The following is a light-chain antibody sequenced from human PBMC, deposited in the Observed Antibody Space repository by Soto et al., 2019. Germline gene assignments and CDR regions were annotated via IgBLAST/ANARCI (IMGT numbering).Light chain of an antibody. CDR3: LLYYGGAQPYVV. CDR2: STS. Sequence: QAVVTQEPSLTVSPGGTVTLTCASSTGAVTSGYYPDWFQQKPGQAPRAQIYSTSNKHSWTPARFSGSLLGGKAALTLSGLQPEDEAEYYCLLYYGGAQPYVVFGGGTQLTVL. V-gene: IGLV7-43*01. CDR1: TGAVTSGYY. J-gene: IGLJ2*01.